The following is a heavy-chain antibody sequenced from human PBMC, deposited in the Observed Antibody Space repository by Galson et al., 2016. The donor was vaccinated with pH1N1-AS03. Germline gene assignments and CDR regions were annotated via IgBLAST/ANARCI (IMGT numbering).Heavy chain of an antibody. CDR1: GYIFTSYW. CDR3: ARQVRDGYNDYFDY. J-gene: IGHJ4*02. V-gene: IGHV5-51*01. Sequence: QSGAEVKKPGESLKISCKTSGYIFTSYWVAWVRHMPGKGLEWMGIIYPGDSDTRYSPSFQGQVTISADRSINTAYLQWSSLNASDTAIYYCARQVRDGYNDYFDYWGQGILVTVSS. D-gene: IGHD5-24*01. CDR2: IYPGDSDT.